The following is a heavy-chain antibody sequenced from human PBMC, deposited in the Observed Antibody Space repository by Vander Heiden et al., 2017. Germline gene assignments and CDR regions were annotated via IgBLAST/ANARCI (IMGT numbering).Heavy chain of an antibody. D-gene: IGHD1-26*01. CDR3: ARDASYFTDFDY. J-gene: IGHJ4*02. CDR1: GFTFSSYS. CDR2: ISSSSSTI. Sequence: EVQLVESGGGLVQPGGSLRLSCAASGFTFSSYSMNWVRQAPGKGQEWGSYISSSSSTIYDADAGKGRFTISRDNAKNSLYLQMNSLRDEDTAVYYCARDASYFTDFDYWGQGTLVTVSS. V-gene: IGHV3-48*02.